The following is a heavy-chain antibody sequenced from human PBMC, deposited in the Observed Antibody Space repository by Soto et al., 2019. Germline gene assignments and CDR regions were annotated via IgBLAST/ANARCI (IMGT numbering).Heavy chain of an antibody. D-gene: IGHD2-8*01. CDR2: ISSNGRST. V-gene: IGHV3-64*01. CDR3: ARDRCTNGVCYAPSDY. CDR1: GFTFSTYA. J-gene: IGHJ4*02. Sequence: LRLSCAASGFTFSTYAMHWVRQAPGKGLEYVSAISSNGRSTYYANSVKGRFTISRDNSKNTLYLQMDSLRAEDMAVYYCARDRCTNGVCYAPSDYWGQGTLVTVSS.